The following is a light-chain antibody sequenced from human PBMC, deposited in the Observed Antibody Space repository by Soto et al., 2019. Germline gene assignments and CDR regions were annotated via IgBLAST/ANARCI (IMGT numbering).Light chain of an antibody. CDR1: QNVGFS. V-gene: IGKV3-15*01. CDR2: DTS. J-gene: IGKJ1*01. Sequence: DIALTQSPDTLSVSPGERATLSCRASQNVGFSLGWYQQKPGQAPRLLIYDTSTRATGVPARFSGSGSGTEFTLTISSLQSEDLAVYYCQQYGGSPRTFGQGTKVEVK. CDR3: QQYGGSPRT.